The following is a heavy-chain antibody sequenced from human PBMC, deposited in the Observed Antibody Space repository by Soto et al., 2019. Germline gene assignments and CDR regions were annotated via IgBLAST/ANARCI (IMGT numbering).Heavy chain of an antibody. Sequence: KTSETLSLTCAVSGYSISSGYYWGWIRQPPGKGLEWIGSIYHSGSTYYNPSLKSRVTISVDTSKNQLSLKLSSVTAADTAVYYCARELGSGHYYYYGMDVWGQGTTVTVSS. CDR1: GYSISSGYY. CDR2: IYHSGST. D-gene: IGHD3-3*01. V-gene: IGHV4-38-2*02. CDR3: ARELGSGHYYYYGMDV. J-gene: IGHJ6*02.